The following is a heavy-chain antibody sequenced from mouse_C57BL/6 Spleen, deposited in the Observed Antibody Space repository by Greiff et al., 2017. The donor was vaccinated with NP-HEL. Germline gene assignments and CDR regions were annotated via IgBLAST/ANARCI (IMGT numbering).Heavy chain of an antibody. V-gene: IGHV1-52*01. Sequence: QVQLQQPGAELVRPRSSVKLSCKASGYTFTSYWMHWVKQRPIQGLEWIGNIDPSDSETHYNQKFKDKATLTVDKSSSTAYMQLSSLTSEDSAVYYCARLDSSGYVSYFDYWGQGTTLTVSS. CDR3: ARLDSSGYVSYFDY. J-gene: IGHJ2*01. CDR2: IDPSDSET. CDR1: GYTFTSYW. D-gene: IGHD3-2*02.